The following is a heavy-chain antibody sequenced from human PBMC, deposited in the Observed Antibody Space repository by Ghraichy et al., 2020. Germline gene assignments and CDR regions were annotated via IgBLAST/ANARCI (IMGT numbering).Heavy chain of an antibody. Sequence: GGSLRLSCVASGFTFSSYAMSWVRQAPGKGLEWVSAFSGGGGSTYYADSVKGRFTISRDSSKNTLYLQMNSLRAEDTAVYYCAKEKLGGVTTLAAFDIWDQERTVAFSS. CDR3: AKEKLGGVTTLAAFDI. V-gene: IGHV3-23*01. CDR2: FSGGGGST. D-gene: IGHD1-1*01. CDR1: GFTFSSYA. J-gene: IGHJ3*02.